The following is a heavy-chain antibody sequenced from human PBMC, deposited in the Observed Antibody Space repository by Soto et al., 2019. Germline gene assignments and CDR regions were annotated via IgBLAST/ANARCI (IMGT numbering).Heavy chain of an antibody. Sequence: SETLSLTCTVSGGSISSGGYYWSWIRQHPGKGLEWIGYIYYSGSTYYNPSLKSRVTISVDTSKNQFSLKLSSVTAADTAVYYCARAEEYSSSWYGFDYWGQGTLVTVS. CDR1: GGSISSGGYY. J-gene: IGHJ4*02. D-gene: IGHD6-13*01. CDR2: IYYSGST. CDR3: ARAEEYSSSWYGFDY. V-gene: IGHV4-31*03.